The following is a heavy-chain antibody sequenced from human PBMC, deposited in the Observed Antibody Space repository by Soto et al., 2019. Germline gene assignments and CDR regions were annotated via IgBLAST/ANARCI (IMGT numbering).Heavy chain of an antibody. Sequence: EVQLVETGGGLVQPGGSLRLSCTASGFTFRTYWMNWVRQAPGKGLEWVASIKGAGSEKYYVDPVKGRFSISRDNARNSLYLKMNSLRAEDTAVYYCATSLIRGQGALVTVSS. CDR3: ATSLI. J-gene: IGHJ4*02. D-gene: IGHD6-6*01. CDR2: IKGAGSEK. CDR1: GFTFRTYW. V-gene: IGHV3-7*01.